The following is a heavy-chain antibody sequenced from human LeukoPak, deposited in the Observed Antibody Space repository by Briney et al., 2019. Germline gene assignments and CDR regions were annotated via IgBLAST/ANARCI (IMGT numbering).Heavy chain of an antibody. CDR3: AREEGRYFDLYYYYGMDV. V-gene: IGHV1-18*01. D-gene: IGHD3-9*01. J-gene: IGHJ6*02. CDR2: ISAYNGNT. Sequence: ASAKVSCKASGYTFTSYGISWVRQAPGQGLEWMGWISAYNGNTNYAQKLQGRVTMTTDTSTSTAYMELRSLRSDDTAVYYCAREEGRYFDLYYYYGMDVWGQGTTVTVSS. CDR1: GYTFTSYG.